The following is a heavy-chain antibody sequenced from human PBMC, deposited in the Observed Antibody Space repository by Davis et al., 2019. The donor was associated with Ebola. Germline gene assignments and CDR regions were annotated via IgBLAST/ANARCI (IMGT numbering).Heavy chain of an antibody. CDR1: VGTFSNYG. J-gene: IGHJ6*02. V-gene: IGHV1-69*05. Sequence: SVKVSCKASVGTFSNYGISWVRQAPGQGLEWMGGIIPIFGTTNYAQKFQERVTITRDMSTSTAYMELSSLRSEDTAVYYCAADPHYYYYYGMDVWGQGTTVTVSS. CDR3: AADPHYYYYYGMDV. CDR2: IIPIFGTT.